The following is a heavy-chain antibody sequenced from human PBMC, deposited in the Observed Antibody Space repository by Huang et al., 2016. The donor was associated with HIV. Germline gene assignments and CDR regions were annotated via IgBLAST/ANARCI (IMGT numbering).Heavy chain of an antibody. Sequence: EVQLVESGGGLVQPGGSLTLSCAASGFTLSAYSMNWVGQTPGKGLEVFSYINNKGSKIFYAGAVKGRFNISRDNAKNSLYLQMNSLRDDDTAVFYCATSYGYFPHWGQGTLVTVSS. CDR2: INNKGSKI. V-gene: IGHV3-48*02. CDR1: GFTLSAYS. CDR3: ATSYGYFPH. D-gene: IGHD5-18*01. J-gene: IGHJ1*01.